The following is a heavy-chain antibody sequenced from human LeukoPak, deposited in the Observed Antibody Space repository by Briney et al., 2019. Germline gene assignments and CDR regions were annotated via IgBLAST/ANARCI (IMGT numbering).Heavy chain of an antibody. CDR2: IYTSGST. CDR1: GGSISSYY. J-gene: IGHJ6*03. D-gene: IGHD3-10*01. CDR3: ASTMVRGVIKPYYYYMDV. V-gene: IGHV4-4*07. Sequence: SETLSLTCAVSGGSISSYYWSWIRQPAGKGLEWIGRIYTSGSTNYNPSLKSRVTMSVDTSKNQFSLKLSSVTAADTAVYYCASTMVRGVIKPYYYYMDVWGKGTTVTVSS.